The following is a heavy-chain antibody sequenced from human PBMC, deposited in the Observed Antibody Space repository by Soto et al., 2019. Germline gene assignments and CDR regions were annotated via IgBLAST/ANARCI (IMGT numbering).Heavy chain of an antibody. CDR2: ISYDGSNK. CDR1: GFTFSSYG. V-gene: IGHV3-30*18. J-gene: IGHJ2*01. Sequence: GGSLRLSCAASGFTFSSYGMHWVRQAPGKGLEWVAVISYDGSNKYYADSVKGRFTISRDNSKNTLYLQMNSLRAEDTAVYYCAKDTVRGKQLVQWNWYFDLWGRGTLVTVSS. D-gene: IGHD6-6*01. CDR3: AKDTVRGKQLVQWNWYFDL.